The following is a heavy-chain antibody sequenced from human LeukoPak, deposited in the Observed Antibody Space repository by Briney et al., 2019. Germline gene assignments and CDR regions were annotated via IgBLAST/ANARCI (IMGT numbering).Heavy chain of an antibody. CDR1: GGSISSSSYY. Sequence: SETLCLTCTVSGGSISSSSYYWGWIRQPPGKGLEWIGSIYYSGSTYYNPSLKSRVTISVDTSKNQFSLKLSSVTAADTAVYYCAGHDYGDYFDYWGQGTLVTVSS. V-gene: IGHV4-39*01. D-gene: IGHD4-17*01. CDR2: IYYSGST. CDR3: AGHDYGDYFDY. J-gene: IGHJ4*02.